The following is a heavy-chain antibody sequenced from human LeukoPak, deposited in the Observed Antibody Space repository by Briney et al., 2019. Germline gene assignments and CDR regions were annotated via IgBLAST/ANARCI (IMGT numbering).Heavy chain of an antibody. CDR2: IYTSGST. CDR1: GGSISSGGYY. D-gene: IGHD3-3*01. V-gene: IGHV4-61*08. J-gene: IGHJ5*02. CDR3: ARVYPDFWSGPRFDP. Sequence: PSETLSLTCTVSGGSISSGGYYWSWIRQPPGRGLEWIGYIYTSGSTNYNPSLKSRVTISVDTSKKQFSLKLSSVTAADTAVYYCARVYPDFWSGPRFDPWGQGTLVTVSS.